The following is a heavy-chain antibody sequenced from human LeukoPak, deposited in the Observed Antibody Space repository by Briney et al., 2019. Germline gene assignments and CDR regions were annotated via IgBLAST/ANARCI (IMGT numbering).Heavy chain of an antibody. V-gene: IGHV3-9*01. CDR2: ISWNSGSI. CDR1: GFTFDDYA. J-gene: IGHJ6*03. D-gene: IGHD5-12*01. CDR3: ARDSFRVATITFYYYYYMDV. Sequence: PGGSLRLSCAASGFTFDDYAMHWVRQAPGKGLEWVSGISWNSGSIGYADSVKGRFTISRDNAKNSLYLQMNSLRAEDTAVYYCARDSFRVATITFYYYYYMDVWGKGTTVTVSS.